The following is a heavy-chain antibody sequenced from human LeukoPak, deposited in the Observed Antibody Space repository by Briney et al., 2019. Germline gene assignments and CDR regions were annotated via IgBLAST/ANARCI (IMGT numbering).Heavy chain of an antibody. CDR2: IMPLFGTA. CDR1: GGTFNNSA. CDR3: ARDVHGDYGSGWFDP. J-gene: IGHJ5*02. Sequence: SVKVSCKTSGGTFNNSAISWVRHAPGQGLEWLGGIMPLFGTAGYAQKFQGRVIITKDESTRTVYLELTSLTSDDTAVYYCARDVHGDYGSGWFDPWGQGTLVSVSS. D-gene: IGHD4-17*01. V-gene: IGHV1-69*05.